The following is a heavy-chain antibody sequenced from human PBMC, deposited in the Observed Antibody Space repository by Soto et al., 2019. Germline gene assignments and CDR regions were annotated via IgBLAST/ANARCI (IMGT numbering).Heavy chain of an antibody. V-gene: IGHV1-8*01. CDR3: AXGRIYCSSTSCDKAFDY. CDR1: GYTFTSYD. CDR2: MNPNSGNT. J-gene: IGHJ4*02. D-gene: IGHD2-2*01. Sequence: ASVKVSCKDSGYTFTSYDINWVRQATGQGLEWMGWMNPNSGNTGYAQKFQGRVTMTRNTSISTAYMELSSLRSEDTAVYYCAXGRIYCSSTSCDKAFDYWGQGTLVTVSS.